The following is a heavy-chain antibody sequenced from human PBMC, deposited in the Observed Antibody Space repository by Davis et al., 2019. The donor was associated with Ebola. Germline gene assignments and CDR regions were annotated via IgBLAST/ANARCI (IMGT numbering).Heavy chain of an antibody. V-gene: IGHV4-34*01. CDR1: GGSFSGYY. J-gene: IGHJ6*04. CDR3: ARGGIYCSSTSCLPPAYYYGMDV. Sequence: MPSETLSLTCAVYGGSFSGYYWSWIRQPPGKGLEWIGEINHSGSTNYNPSLKSRVTISVDTSKNQFSLKLSSVTAADTAVYYCARGGIYCSSTSCLPPAYYYGMDVWGKGTTVTVSS. D-gene: IGHD2-2*01. CDR2: INHSGST.